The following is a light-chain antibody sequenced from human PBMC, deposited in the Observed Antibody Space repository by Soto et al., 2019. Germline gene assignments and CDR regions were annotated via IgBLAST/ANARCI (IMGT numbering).Light chain of an antibody. Sequence: EIVLTQSPATLSLSPGTGATLSCRASQIVTSSVAWYQQRPGQAPRLLIYDTFTRATGIPARFSTKGAGTDLTLTISSLEPEDSAVYYCQLRNDWPPTYTFGQGTKLE. CDR3: QLRNDWPPTYT. J-gene: IGKJ2*01. CDR1: QIVTSS. CDR2: DTF. V-gene: IGKV3-11*01.